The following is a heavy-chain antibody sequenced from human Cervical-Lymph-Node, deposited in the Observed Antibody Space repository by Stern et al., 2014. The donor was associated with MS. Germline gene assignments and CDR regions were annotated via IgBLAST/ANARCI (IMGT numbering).Heavy chain of an antibody. Sequence: EVQLVGSGGGLVKPGESLRLSCDASGFTFSHYSINWVPPAPGKGLEWISSISNNSTHTYYADSVEGRFTIPRDSAKDSVSLHMVSLRAEDTAVYYCARARVGDYARSPHLDSWGQGTLVTVSS. CDR2: ISNNSTHT. J-gene: IGHJ4*02. V-gene: IGHV3-21*01. D-gene: IGHD4-17*01. CDR3: ARARVGDYARSPHLDS. CDR1: GFTFSHYS.